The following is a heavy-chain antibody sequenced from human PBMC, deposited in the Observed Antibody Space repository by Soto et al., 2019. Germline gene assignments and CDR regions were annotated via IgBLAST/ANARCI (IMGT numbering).Heavy chain of an antibody. CDR2: IMPIFGRA. CDR1: GGTFSNYA. J-gene: IGHJ6*02. D-gene: IGHD6-19*01. Sequence: QVQLVQSGAEVKKPGSSVKVSCKASGGTFSNYAFSWVRQAPGQGLEWLGGIMPIFGRADYAQKFRDRVTITADESTNTAHRELSSLRSEDTAVYYCASWLKEAGIGGIYYYGMDVWGQGTTVTVSS. V-gene: IGHV1-69*12. CDR3: ASWLKEAGIGGIYYYGMDV.